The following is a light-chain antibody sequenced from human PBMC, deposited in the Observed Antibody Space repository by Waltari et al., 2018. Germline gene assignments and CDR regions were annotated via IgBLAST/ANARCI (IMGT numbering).Light chain of an antibody. CDR1: QSVGKNY. Sequence: EIVLSQPQAPLPFSHGKKATTPCRASQSVGKNYLAWHQQKPGQPPRPLIFEASRRASGVPARFSGSGSGTDFTLTINGLEPEDFAVYYCHQYAASPLTFGGGTKVEI. CDR3: HQYAASPLT. CDR2: EAS. J-gene: IGKJ4*01. V-gene: IGKV3-20*01.